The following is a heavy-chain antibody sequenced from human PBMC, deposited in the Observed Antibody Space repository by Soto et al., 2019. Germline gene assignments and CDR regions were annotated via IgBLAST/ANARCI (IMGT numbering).Heavy chain of an antibody. Sequence: QVQLVQSGAEVKKTGSSVKVSCKASGGNFNTFGFSWVRQAPGQGLEWMGGIIPFFGTAKYSQKFEDKITITADESTNTVYMDLRSLTFEDTAIYYCAIDSDGGYWGQGTLVTVSS. CDR2: IIPFFGTA. D-gene: IGHD2-15*01. CDR3: AIDSDGGY. J-gene: IGHJ4*02. CDR1: GGNFNTFG. V-gene: IGHV1-69*01.